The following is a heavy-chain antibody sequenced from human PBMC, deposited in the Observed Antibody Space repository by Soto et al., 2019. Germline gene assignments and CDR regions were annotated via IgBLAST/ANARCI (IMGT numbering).Heavy chain of an antibody. J-gene: IGHJ4*02. Sequence: GGSLRLSCAASGFTFTRYSMNWVRQAPGKGLEWVSSISSTTNYIYYADSMKGRFTVSRDNAKNSAYLEMNSLSAEDTAVYYCARESEDLTSNFDYWGQGTMVTVYS. V-gene: IGHV3-21*01. CDR1: GFTFTRYS. CDR3: ARESEDLTSNFDY. CDR2: ISSTTNYI.